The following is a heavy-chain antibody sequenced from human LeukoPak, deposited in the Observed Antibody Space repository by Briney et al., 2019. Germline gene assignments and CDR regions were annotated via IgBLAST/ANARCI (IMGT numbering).Heavy chain of an antibody. V-gene: IGHV3-30*14. CDR3: ARGVTDIPRYYYGMDV. CDR2: ISYDGSNK. CDR1: GFTFSSYA. D-gene: IGHD3-9*01. Sequence: PGGSLRLSCAASGFTFSSYAMHWVRQAPGKGLEWVAVISYDGSNKYYADSVKGRFTISRDNSKNTLYLQMNSLRAEDTAVYYCARGVTDIPRYYYGMDVWGQGTTVTVSS. J-gene: IGHJ6*02.